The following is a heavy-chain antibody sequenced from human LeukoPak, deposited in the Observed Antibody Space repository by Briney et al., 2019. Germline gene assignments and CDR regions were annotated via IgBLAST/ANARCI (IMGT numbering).Heavy chain of an antibody. Sequence: GGSLRLSCADSGFSLSSNAMSWVRQAPGKGLEWVSTVSPSGGVTYYADSVKGRFTVSRDKSKNTLYLQMNSLRAEDTAVYYCAKGPSWLFDYWGQGTLVTVSS. V-gene: IGHV3-23*01. CDR2: VSPSGGVT. CDR1: GFSLSSNA. D-gene: IGHD5-12*01. CDR3: AKGPSWLFDY. J-gene: IGHJ4*02.